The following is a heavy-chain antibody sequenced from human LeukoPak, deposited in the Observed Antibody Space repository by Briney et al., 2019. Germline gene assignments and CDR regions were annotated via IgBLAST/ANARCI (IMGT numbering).Heavy chain of an antibody. D-gene: IGHD1-26*01. CDR2: IYSGGDT. V-gene: IGHV3-53*01. CDR1: GFTVSSNF. J-gene: IGHJ4*02. Sequence: GGSLRLSCAASGFTVSSNFMSWVRQAPGKGLEWVLVIYSGGDTYSADSVKGRFTISRDSSKNTLYLQMNRLRAEDTAVYYCARDIGGIFDSWGQGTLVTVSS. CDR3: ARDIGGIFDS.